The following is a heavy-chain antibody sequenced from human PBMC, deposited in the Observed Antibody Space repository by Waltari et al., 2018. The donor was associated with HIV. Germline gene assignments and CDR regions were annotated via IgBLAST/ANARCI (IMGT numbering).Heavy chain of an antibody. J-gene: IGHJ4*02. CDR3: ARRKGYGDYGGGFYFDY. D-gene: IGHD4-17*01. CDR2: INYSGTT. Sequence: QVQLQESGPGLVKPSETLSPTCNVSGGSISSYYWSWIRKPPGKGLEWIGYINYSGTTNYKPSLKSRVTISLDTSKNQFSLKLSSVTAADTAVYYCARRKGYGDYGGGFYFDYWGQGTLVTVSS. CDR1: GGSISSYY. V-gene: IGHV4-59*01.